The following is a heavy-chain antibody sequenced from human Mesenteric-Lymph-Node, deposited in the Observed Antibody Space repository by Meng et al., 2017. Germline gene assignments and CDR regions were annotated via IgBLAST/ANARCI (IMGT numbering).Heavy chain of an antibody. D-gene: IGHD1-26*01. CDR3: ARGPQWELGAFDI. Sequence: SETLSLTCTVSGGSISSYYWSWIRQPPGKGLEWIGYIYYSGSTNYNPSLKSRVTISVDTSKNQFSLKLSSVTAADTAVYYCARGPQWELGAFDIWGQGTMVTVS. CDR1: GGSISSYY. CDR2: IYYSGST. V-gene: IGHV4-59*01. J-gene: IGHJ3*02.